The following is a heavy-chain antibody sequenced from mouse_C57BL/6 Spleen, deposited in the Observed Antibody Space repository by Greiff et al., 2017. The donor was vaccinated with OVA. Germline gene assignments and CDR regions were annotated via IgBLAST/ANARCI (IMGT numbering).Heavy chain of an antibody. CDR3: ARGATMVTTYYAMDY. V-gene: IGHV1-69*01. Sequence: VQLKQPGAELVMPGASVKLSCKASGYTFTSYWMHWVKQRPGQGLEWIGEIDPSDSYTNYNQKFKGKSTLTVDKSSSTAYMQLSSLTSEDSAVYYCARGATMVTTYYAMDYWGQGTSVTVSS. J-gene: IGHJ4*01. CDR1: GYTFTSYW. D-gene: IGHD2-2*01. CDR2: IDPSDSYT.